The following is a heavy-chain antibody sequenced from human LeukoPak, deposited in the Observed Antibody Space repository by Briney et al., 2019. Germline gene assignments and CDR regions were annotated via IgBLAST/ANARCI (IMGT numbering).Heavy chain of an antibody. Sequence: PGGSLRLSCAASGFTFSSYEMNWVRQAPGKGLEWVSYISSSGSTIYYADSVKGRFTISRDNAKNSLYLQMNSLRAEDTAVYYCARDESRVRGVIRDAFDIWGQGTMVTVSS. V-gene: IGHV3-48*03. CDR1: GFTFSSYE. J-gene: IGHJ3*02. D-gene: IGHD3-10*01. CDR3: ARDESRVRGVIRDAFDI. CDR2: ISSSGSTI.